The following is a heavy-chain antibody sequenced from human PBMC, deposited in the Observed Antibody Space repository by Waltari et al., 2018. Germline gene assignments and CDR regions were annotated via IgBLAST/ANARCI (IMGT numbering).Heavy chain of an antibody. D-gene: IGHD6-6*01. CDR2: IYTSGSHT. CDR3: AKDLFEDSSSSWFDC. CDR1: GFTFSYYV. V-gene: IGHV3-23*03. J-gene: IGHJ4*02. Sequence: EVQPLESGGGLVQPGGSLRLSCAASGFTFSYYVMSWVRQAPGKELAWVSVIYTSGSHTYYADSVRCRFTICSDNSKNSLSLQMDSLRAEDTAVYYCAKDLFEDSSSSWFDCWGQGTLVTVSS.